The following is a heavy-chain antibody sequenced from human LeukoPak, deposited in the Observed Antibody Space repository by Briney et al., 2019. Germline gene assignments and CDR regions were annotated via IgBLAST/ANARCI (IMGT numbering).Heavy chain of an antibody. Sequence: SETLSLTCTVSGGSISSYYWSWIRQPPGKGLEWIGYIYYSGSTNYNPSLKSRVTISVDTSKNQFSLKLSSVTAADTAVYYCARGGYSSGWYAFYFDYWGQGTLVTVSS. D-gene: IGHD6-19*01. CDR1: GGSISSYY. CDR3: ARGGYSSGWYAFYFDY. V-gene: IGHV4-59*01. J-gene: IGHJ4*02. CDR2: IYYSGST.